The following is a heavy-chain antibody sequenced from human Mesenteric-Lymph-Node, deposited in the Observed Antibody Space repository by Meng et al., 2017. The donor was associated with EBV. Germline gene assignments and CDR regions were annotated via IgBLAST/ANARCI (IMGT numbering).Heavy chain of an antibody. J-gene: IGHJ4*01. Sequence: QITLKESGPTLVKPXQTLTLTCDFSGFSLSTSGVGVGWIRQPPGKALEWLALIYWDDDKRYSPSLESRLTITKDTSKNEVVLVMTNMDPVDTGTYFCTYRQDITVDYIDYWGHGTLGTVSS. V-gene: IGHV2-5*02. CDR1: GFSLSTSGVG. CDR2: IYWDDDK. D-gene: IGHD2-15*01. CDR3: TYRQDITVDYIDY.